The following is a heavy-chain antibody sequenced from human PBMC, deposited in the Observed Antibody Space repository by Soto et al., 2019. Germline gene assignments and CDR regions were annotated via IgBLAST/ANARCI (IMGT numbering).Heavy chain of an antibody. CDR1: GITFSRNA. Sequence: QVHLVESGGGVVQPGRSLRLSCTASGITFSRNAMHWLRQAPGQGLELVATISFAGNNKNYADFVKGRFTISRDNTKNALFLRLSSLTEDDTAVYYCVRDTSGDYLSSFEYSGRGRLVTVS. CDR3: VRDTSGDYLSSFEY. D-gene: IGHD4-17*01. J-gene: IGHJ4*02. CDR2: ISFAGNNK. V-gene: IGHV3-30-3*01.